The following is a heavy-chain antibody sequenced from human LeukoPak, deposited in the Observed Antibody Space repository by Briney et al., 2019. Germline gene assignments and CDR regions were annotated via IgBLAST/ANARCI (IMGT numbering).Heavy chain of an antibody. J-gene: IGHJ6*02. CDR1: GFTFSSYW. CDR3: ARDAPYHGSGPSAYYYYGMDV. Sequence: PGGSLRLSCVASGFTFSSYWMSWVRQAPGKGLEWVANIKQDGSEKYYVDSVKGRFTISRDNAKNSLYLQMNSLRAEDTAVYYCARDAPYHGSGPSAYYYYGMDVWGQGTTVTVSS. D-gene: IGHD3-10*01. CDR2: IKQDGSEK. V-gene: IGHV3-7*01.